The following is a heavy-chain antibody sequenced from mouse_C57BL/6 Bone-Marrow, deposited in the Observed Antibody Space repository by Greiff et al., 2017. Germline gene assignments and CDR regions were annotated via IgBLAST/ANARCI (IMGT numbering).Heavy chain of an antibody. Sequence: VQLVESGAELVRPGTSVKMSCKASGYTFTNYWIGWAKQRPGHGLEWIGDIYPGGGYTNYNEKFKGKATLPADKSSSTAYMQFSSLTSEDSAIYYCARKLSYAMDYWGQGTSVTVSS. D-gene: IGHD1-1*02. CDR1: GYTFTNYW. CDR2: IYPGGGYT. CDR3: ARKLSYAMDY. J-gene: IGHJ4*01. V-gene: IGHV1-63*01.